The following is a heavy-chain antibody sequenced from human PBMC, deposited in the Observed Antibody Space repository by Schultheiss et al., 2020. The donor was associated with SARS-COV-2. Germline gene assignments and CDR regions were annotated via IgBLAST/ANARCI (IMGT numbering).Heavy chain of an antibody. Sequence: SVKVSCKASGYTFTSYGISWVRQAPGQGLEWMGGIIPIFGTANYAQKFQGRVTITADESTSTAYMELSSLRSEDTAVYYCARGQISSGLFMDVWGQGTTVTVSS. J-gene: IGHJ6*02. D-gene: IGHD3-10*01. CDR2: IIPIFGTA. CDR3: ARGQISSGLFMDV. CDR1: GYTFTSYG. V-gene: IGHV1-69*13.